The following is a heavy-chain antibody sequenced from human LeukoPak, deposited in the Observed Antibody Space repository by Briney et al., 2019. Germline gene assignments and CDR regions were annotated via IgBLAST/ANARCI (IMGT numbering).Heavy chain of an antibody. J-gene: IGHJ6*03. CDR2: ISYDGSHK. CDR1: GFSFRSYG. Sequence: GGSLRLSCAVSGFSFRSYGMHWVRQAPGKGLEWVAVISYDGSHKYYADSVKGRFTISRDNAKNSLYLQMNSLRAEDTAVYYCARGPGDYYYYYYMDVWGKGTTVTVSS. CDR3: ARGPGDYYYYYYMDV. V-gene: IGHV3-30*03.